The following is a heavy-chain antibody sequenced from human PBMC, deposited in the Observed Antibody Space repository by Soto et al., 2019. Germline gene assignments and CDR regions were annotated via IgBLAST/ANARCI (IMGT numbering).Heavy chain of an antibody. CDR3: ARDSPHTAMVF. V-gene: IGHV4-59*01. CDR1: GGSISSYY. D-gene: IGHD5-18*01. CDR2: IYYSGST. J-gene: IGHJ4*02. Sequence: PSETLSLTCTVSGGSISSYYWSWIRQPPGKGLEWIGYIYYSGSTNYNPSLKSRVTISVDTSKNQFSLKLSSVTAADTAVYYCARDSPHTAMVFWGQGTLVTVSS.